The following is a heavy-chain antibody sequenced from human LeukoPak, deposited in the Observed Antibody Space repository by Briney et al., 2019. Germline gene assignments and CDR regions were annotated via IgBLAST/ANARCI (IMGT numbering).Heavy chain of an antibody. D-gene: IGHD3-16*02. CDR1: GGSFSGYY. CDR3: ARGRMITFGGVIVNNYYFDY. CDR2: INHSGST. V-gene: IGHV4-34*01. J-gene: IGHJ4*02. Sequence: SETLSLTCAVYGGSFSGYYWSWIRQPPGKGLEWIGEINHSGSTNYNPSLKSRVTISVDTSKNQSSLKLSSVTAADTAVYYCARGRMITFGGVIVNNYYFDYWGQGTLVTVSS.